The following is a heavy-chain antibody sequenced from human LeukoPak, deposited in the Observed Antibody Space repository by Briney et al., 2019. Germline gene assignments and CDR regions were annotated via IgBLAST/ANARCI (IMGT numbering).Heavy chain of an antibody. CDR2: ISSSSSYI. J-gene: IGHJ5*02. D-gene: IGHD6-19*01. V-gene: IGHV3-21*01. Sequence: GGSLRLSCAASGFTFSSYAMSWVRQAPGKGLEWVSSISSSSSYIYYADSVKGRFTISRDNAKNSLYLQMNSLRAEDTAVYYCALLGIAVAGAWGQGTLVTVSS. CDR1: GFTFSSYA. CDR3: ALLGIAVAGA.